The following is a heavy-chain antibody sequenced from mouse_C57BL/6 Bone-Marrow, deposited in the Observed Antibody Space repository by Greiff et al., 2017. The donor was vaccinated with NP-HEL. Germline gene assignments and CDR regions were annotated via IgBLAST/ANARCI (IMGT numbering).Heavy chain of an antibody. CDR2: IYPGDGDT. CDR3: ARWYYGSSFDY. V-gene: IGHV1-82*01. D-gene: IGHD1-1*01. CDR1: GYAFSSSW. J-gene: IGHJ2*01. Sequence: VQLVESGPELVKPGASVKISCKASGYAFSSSWMNWVKQRPGKGLEWIGRIYPGDGDTNYNGKFKGKATLTADTSSSTAYMQLSSLTSEDSAVYFCARWYYGSSFDYWGQGTTLTVSS.